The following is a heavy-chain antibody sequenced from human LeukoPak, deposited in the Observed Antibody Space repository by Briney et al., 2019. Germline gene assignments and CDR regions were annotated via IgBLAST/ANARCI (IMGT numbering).Heavy chain of an antibody. J-gene: IGHJ5*02. D-gene: IGHD6-19*01. CDR3: AREVQGAVAANWFDP. Sequence: SETLSLTCTVSGGSISSYYWSWIRQPAGKGLEWIGRIYTSGSTNYDPSLKSRVTMSVDTSKNQFSLKLSSVTAADTAVYYCAREVQGAVAANWFDPWGQGTLVTVSS. V-gene: IGHV4-4*07. CDR1: GGSISSYY. CDR2: IYTSGST.